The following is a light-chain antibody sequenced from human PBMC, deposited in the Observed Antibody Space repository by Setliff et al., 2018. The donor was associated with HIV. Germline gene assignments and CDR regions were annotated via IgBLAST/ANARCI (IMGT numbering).Light chain of an antibody. Sequence: QSALTQPRSVSGSPGHSVTISCTGTSSDVDAYEYVSWYQQHPGKAPKLIIYDVIKRSSGVSNRFSGSKSGNTASLTISGLQADDEGDYYCCSYAGGYTFYAFGPGTKVTVL. J-gene: IGLJ1*01. CDR1: SSDVDAYEY. V-gene: IGLV2-11*01. CDR2: DVI. CDR3: CSYAGGYTFYA.